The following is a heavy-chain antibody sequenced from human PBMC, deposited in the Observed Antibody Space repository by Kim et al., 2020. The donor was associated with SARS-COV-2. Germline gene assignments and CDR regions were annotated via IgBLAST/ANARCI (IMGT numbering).Heavy chain of an antibody. V-gene: IGHV4-59*01. CDR3: ARGLRTYIAVAAYGMEV. D-gene: IGHD6-19*01. J-gene: IGHJ6*02. Sequence: SETLSLTCTVSGGSISSYYWSWIRQPPGKGLEWIGYIYYSGSTNYNPSLKSRVTISVDTSKNQFSLKLSSVTAADTAVYYCARGLRTYIAVAAYGMEVWGQGTTVTVSS. CDR1: GGSISSYY. CDR2: IYYSGST.